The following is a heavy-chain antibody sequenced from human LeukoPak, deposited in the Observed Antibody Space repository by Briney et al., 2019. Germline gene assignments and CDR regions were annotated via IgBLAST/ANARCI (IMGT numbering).Heavy chain of an antibody. V-gene: IGHV3-30*01. CDR3: ATDQGSLPVWFYYYMDV. CDR1: GFTFSCYA. Sequence: GGSLRLSCAASGFTFSCYAMHWVRQALGKGLEWLAVISYDGTNKYYADSVKGRFTISRDNSKNTLYLQMNSLRDEDTAVYYCATDQGSLPVWFYYYMDVWGSGTTVTVSS. J-gene: IGHJ6*03. CDR2: ISYDGTNK. D-gene: IGHD3-16*01.